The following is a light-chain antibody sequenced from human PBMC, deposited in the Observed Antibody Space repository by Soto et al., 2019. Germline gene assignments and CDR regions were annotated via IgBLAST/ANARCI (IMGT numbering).Light chain of an antibody. CDR3: QQYGSSSWT. J-gene: IGKJ1*01. CDR2: GAS. V-gene: IGKV3-20*01. CDR1: QSVSSSY. Sequence: EIVLTQSPGTLSLSPGERATLSCRASQSVSSSYLAWYQQKPGQAPRLLIYGASSRATGIPDRFSGSGSGTDFTLTIIRIEPEDFAVYYCQQYGSSSWTFGQGAKVEI.